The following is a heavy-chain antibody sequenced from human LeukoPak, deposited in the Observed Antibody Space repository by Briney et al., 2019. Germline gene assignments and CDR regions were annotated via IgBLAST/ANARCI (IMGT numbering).Heavy chain of an antibody. J-gene: IGHJ6*02. CDR2: IYPGDSDT. D-gene: IGHD6-19*01. CDR1: GYSFTSYW. CDR3: ARQTSSSGFPLYYYYYGMDV. V-gene: IGHV5-51*01. Sequence: GESLKISCKVSGYSFTSYWIGWVRQMPGKGLEWMGIIYPGDSDTRYSPSFQGQVTISADKSISTAYLQWSSLKASDTAMYYCARQTSSSGFPLYYYYYGMDVWGQGTTVTVSS.